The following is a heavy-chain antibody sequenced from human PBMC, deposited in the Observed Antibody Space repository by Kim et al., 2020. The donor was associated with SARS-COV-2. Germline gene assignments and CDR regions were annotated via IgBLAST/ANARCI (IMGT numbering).Heavy chain of an antibody. J-gene: IGHJ4*02. CDR3: VEGGGSGAPFAN. Sequence: KEYVEAATARFTISRDNAKNSLAMQMNGLRGEDTAVYYCVEGGGSGAPFANWGQGTLVTVSS. D-gene: IGHD6-19*01. CDR2: K. V-gene: IGHV3-7*01.